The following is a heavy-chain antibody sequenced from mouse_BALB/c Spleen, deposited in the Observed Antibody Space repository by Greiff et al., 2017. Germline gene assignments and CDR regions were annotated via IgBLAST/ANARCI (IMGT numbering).Heavy chain of an antibody. V-gene: IGHV1-7*01. D-gene: IGHD2-1*01. CDR1: GYTFTSYW. CDR2: INPSTGYT. Sequence: VQLQQSGAELAKPGASVKMSCKASGYTFTSYWMHWVKQRPGQGLEWIGYINPSTGYTEYNQKFKDKATLTADKSSSTAYMQLSSLTSEDSAVYYCARSRIYYGNSFDYWGQGTTLTVSS. CDR3: ARSRIYYGNSFDY. J-gene: IGHJ2*01.